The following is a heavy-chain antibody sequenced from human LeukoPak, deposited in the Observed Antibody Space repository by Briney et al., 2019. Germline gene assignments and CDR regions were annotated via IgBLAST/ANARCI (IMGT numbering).Heavy chain of an antibody. D-gene: IGHD1-7*01. J-gene: IGHJ4*02. V-gene: IGHV4-34*01. CDR3: ARTGITGTTYDY. Sequence: PSETLSLTCAVYGGSFSGYYWSWIRQPPGKGLEWIGEINHSGSTNYNPSLKSRVTISVDTSKNQFSLKLSSVTAADTAVYYCARTGITGTTYDYWGQGTLVTVSS. CDR1: GGSFSGYY. CDR2: INHSGST.